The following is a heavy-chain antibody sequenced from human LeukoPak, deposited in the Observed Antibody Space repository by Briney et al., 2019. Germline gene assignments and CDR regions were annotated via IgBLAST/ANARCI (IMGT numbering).Heavy chain of an antibody. D-gene: IGHD5-18*01. CDR1: GGSISSSSFY. CDR2: IYYSGSA. Sequence: SETLSLTCSVSGGSISSSSFYWGWIRQPPGKGLEWIGSIYYSGSAYYNPSLKSRVTVSVDTSKNQFSLKVSSVTAADTAVYYCARQVVDTAMVDDAFDVWGQGTVVTVSS. J-gene: IGHJ3*01. V-gene: IGHV4-39*01. CDR3: ARQVVDTAMVDDAFDV.